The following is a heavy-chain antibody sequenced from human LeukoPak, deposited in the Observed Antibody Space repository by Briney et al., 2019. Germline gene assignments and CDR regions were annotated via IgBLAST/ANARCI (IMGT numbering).Heavy chain of an antibody. CDR1: GDSVSSNSGT. CDR2: TYYKSKWYN. D-gene: IGHD3-10*01. Sequence: SQTLSLTCTISGDSVSSNSGTWNWIRQSPSKGLEWLGRTYYKSKWYNDYAFSVKSRISIYPDTSTNRFSLRLNSVTPDDTAVYYCSRDRVSLIRGIVMPNSGMDVWGQGTTVIVSS. J-gene: IGHJ6*02. V-gene: IGHV6-1*01. CDR3: SRDRVSLIRGIVMPNSGMDV.